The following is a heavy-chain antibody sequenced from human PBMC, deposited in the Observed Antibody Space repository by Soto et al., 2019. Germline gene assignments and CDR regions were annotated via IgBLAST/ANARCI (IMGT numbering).Heavy chain of an antibody. J-gene: IGHJ4*02. Sequence: EVQLVESGGGLVQPGGSLRLSCAASGFTFSSHYMSWVRQAPGKGLEWVSVIYSGGSTYYADSVKGRLTISRDNSKNTLTLQTNRLRAEDTAVYYCAREVLRSTRWRYDHWGQGTLVTVSS. D-gene: IGHD2-2*01. CDR2: IYSGGST. CDR3: AREVLRSTRWRYDH. V-gene: IGHV3-66*01. CDR1: GFTFSSHY.